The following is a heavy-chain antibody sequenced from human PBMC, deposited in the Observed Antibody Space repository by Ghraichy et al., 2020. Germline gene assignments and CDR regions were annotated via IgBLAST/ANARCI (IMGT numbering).Heavy chain of an antibody. J-gene: IGHJ4*02. CDR1: GFTFSNSA. CDR2: IVSSGDRT. V-gene: IGHV3-23*01. Sequence: GESLRLSCVTSGFTFSNSAMNWVRQAPGKGLEWVSSIVSSGDRTDYRDSVKGRFTISRDNSKNSLFLQMNSLRVEDTGVYYCAKAGHNLDMIIDYWGQGTLVTVSS. CDR3: AKAGHNLDMIIDY. D-gene: IGHD3-16*01.